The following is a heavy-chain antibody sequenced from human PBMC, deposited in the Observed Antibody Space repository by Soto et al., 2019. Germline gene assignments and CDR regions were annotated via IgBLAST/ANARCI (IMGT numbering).Heavy chain of an antibody. CDR1: GFTSSSYS. CDR2: ISYDGSNI. CDR3: ARVYSSLDYGIDY. D-gene: IGHD6-6*01. V-gene: IGHV3-30-3*01. J-gene: IGHJ4*02. Sequence: GGSLRLSCAAAGFTSSSYSMHWVRQAPGKGLEWVAVISYDGSNIYYGDSVKGRFTISRDNSKNTLYLQTKSLRPEDTAVYYCARVYSSLDYGIDYWGQGTLVTVSS.